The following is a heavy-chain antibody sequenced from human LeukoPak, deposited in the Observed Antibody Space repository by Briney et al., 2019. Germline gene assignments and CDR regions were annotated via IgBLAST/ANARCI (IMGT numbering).Heavy chain of an antibody. CDR1: GGSFSGYY. V-gene: IGHV4-34*01. J-gene: IGHJ6*03. CDR3: ARGGRTRSRAAAGTQYYYYYYMDV. D-gene: IGHD6-13*01. Sequence: SETLSLTCAVYGGSFSGYYWSWIRQPPGKGLEWIGEINHSGSTNYNPSLKSRVTISVDTSKNQFSLKLSSVTAADTAVYYCARGGRTRSRAAAGTQYYYYYYMDVWGKGTTVTVSS. CDR2: INHSGST.